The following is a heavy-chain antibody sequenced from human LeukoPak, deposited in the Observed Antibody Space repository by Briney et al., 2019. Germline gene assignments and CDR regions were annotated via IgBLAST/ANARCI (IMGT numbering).Heavy chain of an antibody. J-gene: IGHJ4*02. D-gene: IGHD6-13*01. CDR3: VRVVCGGSSWTACVDY. CDR2: ISSNGGST. Sequence: GGSLRLSCAASGFTFSSYGMHWVRQAPGKGLEYVSSISSNGGSTYYADSVKGRFIISRDNSKNTLYLQMSSLRAEDTAVYYGVRVVCGGSSWTACVDYWGQGTLVTVSS. V-gene: IGHV3-64D*09. CDR1: GFTFSSYG.